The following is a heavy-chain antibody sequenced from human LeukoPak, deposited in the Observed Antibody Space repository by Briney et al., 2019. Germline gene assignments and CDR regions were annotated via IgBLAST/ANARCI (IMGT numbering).Heavy chain of an antibody. J-gene: IGHJ4*02. V-gene: IGHV1-69*13. D-gene: IGHD3-22*01. Sequence: SVKVSCKASGGTFSSYAISWVRQAPGQGLEWMGGIIPIFGTANYAQKFQGRVTITADESTSTAYMELSSLRSEDTAVYYCAREGSRVDYYDSSGYYYYFDYWGQGTLVTVSS. CDR1: GGTFSSYA. CDR3: AREGSRVDYYDSSGYYYYFDY. CDR2: IIPIFGTA.